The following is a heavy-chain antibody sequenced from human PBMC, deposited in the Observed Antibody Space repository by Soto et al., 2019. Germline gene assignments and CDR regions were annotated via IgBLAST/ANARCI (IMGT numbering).Heavy chain of an antibody. Sequence: PSETLSLTCTVSGGSVTSDEDYWTWIRQSPGKGLEWIGYISNSGSTGYNPSLKTRLSMSVDRCKNQFTLRLTSVTAADTAVYFCATESGSTYGYFDHWGQGTQVTVSS. V-gene: IGHV4-30-4*01. CDR3: ATESGSTYGYFDH. CDR2: ISNSGST. CDR1: GGSVTSDEDY. J-gene: IGHJ4*02. D-gene: IGHD5-18*01.